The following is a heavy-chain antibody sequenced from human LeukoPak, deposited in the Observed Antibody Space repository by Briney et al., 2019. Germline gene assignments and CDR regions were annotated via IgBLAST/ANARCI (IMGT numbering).Heavy chain of an antibody. Sequence: SETLSLTCTVSGGSVSSGSYYWSWNRQPPGKGLEWVGYIYYSGSTNYNPSLKSRVTISVDTSKNQFSLKLSSVTAADTAVYYCARGPGGGSRNWFDPWGQGTLVTVSS. J-gene: IGHJ5*02. CDR2: IYYSGST. V-gene: IGHV4-61*01. CDR3: ARGPGGGSRNWFDP. D-gene: IGHD2-15*01. CDR1: GGSVSSGSYY.